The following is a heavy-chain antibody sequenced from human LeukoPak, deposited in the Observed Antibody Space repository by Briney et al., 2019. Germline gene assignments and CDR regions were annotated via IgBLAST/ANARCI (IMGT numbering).Heavy chain of an antibody. CDR1: GGSISSGSYY. J-gene: IGHJ4*02. D-gene: IGHD6-13*01. Sequence: SQTLSLTCTVSGGSISSGSYYWSWIRQPAGKGLEWIGRIYTSGSTSYNPSLKSRVTISVDTSKNQFSLKLSSVTAADTAVYYCARTRKQQLVLFDYWGQGTLVTVSS. V-gene: IGHV4-61*02. CDR2: IYTSGST. CDR3: ARTRKQQLVLFDY.